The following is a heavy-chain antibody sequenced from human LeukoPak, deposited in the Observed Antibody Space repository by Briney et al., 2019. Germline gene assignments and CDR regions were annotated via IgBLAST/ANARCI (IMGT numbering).Heavy chain of an antibody. CDR2: INHSGST. Sequence: SETLSLTCAVYGGSFSGYYWSWIRQPPGKGLEWIGEINHSGSTNYNPSLKSRVTISVDTSKNQFSLKLSSVTAADTAVYYCARSTMVRGVIDLGYYYYGMDVWGQGTTVTVSS. CDR3: ARSTMVRGVIDLGYYYYGMDV. V-gene: IGHV4-34*01. J-gene: IGHJ6*02. D-gene: IGHD3-10*01. CDR1: GGSFSGYY.